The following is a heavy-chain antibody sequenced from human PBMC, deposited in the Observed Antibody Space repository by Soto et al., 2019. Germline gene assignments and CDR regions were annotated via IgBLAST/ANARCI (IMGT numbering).Heavy chain of an antibody. CDR2: IVVGSGNT. D-gene: IGHD1-1*01. Sequence: QMQLVQSGPEVKKPGTSVKVSCKASGFTFTSSAVQWVRQARGQRLEWIGWIVVGSGNTNYAQKFQERVTITRDMATSTAYMELSSLRSEDTAVYYCAANPRRLDLYYYYGMDVWGQGTTVTVSS. CDR3: AANPRRLDLYYYYGMDV. CDR1: GFTFTSSA. V-gene: IGHV1-58*01. J-gene: IGHJ6*02.